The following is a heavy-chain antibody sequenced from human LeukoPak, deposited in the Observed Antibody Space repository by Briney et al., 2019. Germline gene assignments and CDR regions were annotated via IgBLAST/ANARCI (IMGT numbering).Heavy chain of an antibody. D-gene: IGHD3-22*01. Sequence: GGSLRLSCAVSGFDFDDYAIHWVRQGPGKGLEWVAGISANGGFISYGESVKGRFTISRDNPRNSVFLQMNFLRAEDMAMYFCTKEVQRWHSYFYRPSYALDIWGQGTMVSVSS. J-gene: IGHJ3*02. CDR3: TKEVQRWHSYFYRPSYALDI. CDR2: ISANGGFI. V-gene: IGHV3-9*03. CDR1: GFDFDDYA.